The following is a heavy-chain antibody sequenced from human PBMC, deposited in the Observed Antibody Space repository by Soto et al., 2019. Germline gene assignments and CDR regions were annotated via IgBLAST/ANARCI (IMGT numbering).Heavy chain of an antibody. D-gene: IGHD2-21*02. CDR3: ATHIVVVTATQYFQH. CDR1: GYTFTSYY. J-gene: IGHJ1*01. CDR2: INPSGGST. Sequence: ASVKVSCKASGYTFTSYYMHWVRQAPGQGLEWMGIINPSGGSTSYAQKFQGRVTMTRDTSTSTVYMELSSLRSGDTAVYYCATHIVVVTATQYFQHWGQGTLVTVSS. V-gene: IGHV1-46*01.